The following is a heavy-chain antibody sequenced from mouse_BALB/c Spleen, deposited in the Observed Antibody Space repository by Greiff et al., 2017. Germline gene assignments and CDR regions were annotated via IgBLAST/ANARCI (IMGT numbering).Heavy chain of an antibody. CDR2: ISSGGSYT. D-gene: IGHD1-1*01. Sequence: DVQLVESGGGLVKPGGSLKLSCAASGFTFSSYAMSWVRQSPEKRLEWVAEISSGGSYTYYPDTVTGRFTISRDNAKNTLYLEMSSLRSEDTAMYYCARGLLRFYFDYWGQGTTLTVSS. CDR3: ARGLLRFYFDY. J-gene: IGHJ2*01. V-gene: IGHV5-9-4*01. CDR1: GFTFSSYA.